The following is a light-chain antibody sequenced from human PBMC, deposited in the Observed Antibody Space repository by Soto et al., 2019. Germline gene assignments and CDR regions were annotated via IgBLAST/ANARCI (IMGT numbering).Light chain of an antibody. J-gene: IGKJ1*01. CDR3: QHYNSYSEA. V-gene: IGKV1-5*03. CDR2: KAS. CDR1: QTISSW. Sequence: DIHMTHSPSTLSASVEDRITITCRASQTISSWLAWYQQKPGKAPKLLIYKASILKSGVPSRFSGSVSVTEFTLTISILQPDDFASYYCQHYNSYSEAFGQGTKVDIK.